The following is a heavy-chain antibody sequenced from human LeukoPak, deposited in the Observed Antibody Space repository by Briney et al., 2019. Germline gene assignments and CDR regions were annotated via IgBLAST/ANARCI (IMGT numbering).Heavy chain of an antibody. J-gene: IGHJ4*02. D-gene: IGHD3-16*01. CDR1: GGTFSSYA. CDR3: ARAQGGLGFDT. CDR2: IIPILGTV. Sequence: SVKVSCKASGGTFSSYAISWVRQAPGQGLECMGMIIPILGTVTYAQKFQGRGTMTADASTSTAYMELTSLRSEDTAIYYCARAQGGLGFDTWGQGTLVTVSS. V-gene: IGHV1-69*11.